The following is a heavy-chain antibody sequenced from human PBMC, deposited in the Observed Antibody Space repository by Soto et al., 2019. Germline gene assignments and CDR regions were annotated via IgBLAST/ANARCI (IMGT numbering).Heavy chain of an antibody. CDR3: ANSGSFFRPSLGYFDY. V-gene: IGHV1-2*02. J-gene: IGHJ4*02. D-gene: IGHD6-19*01. Sequence: ASVKVSCKASGFTFTVHYIHGVRQAPGQGLDWMGWINPNSGGTSYAQKFQGRLTMTADTSITTDYKQLSRLSADDTAFYYCANSGSFFRPSLGYFDYWGQGILVTVSS. CDR1: GFTFTVHY. CDR2: INPNSGGT.